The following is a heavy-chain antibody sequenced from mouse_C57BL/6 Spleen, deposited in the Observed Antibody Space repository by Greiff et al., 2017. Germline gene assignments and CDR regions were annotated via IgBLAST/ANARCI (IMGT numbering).Heavy chain of an antibody. D-gene: IGHD2-4*01. V-gene: IGHV1-80*01. CDR2: IYPGDGDT. Sequence: QVQLQQSGAELVKPGASVKISCKASGYAFSSYWMNWVKQRPGKGLEWIGKIYPGDGDTNYNGKFKGKATLTADKSSSTAYRQRSSLTSEDSAVYYCAGRGDYDGRAGAMGYWGQGTSVTVSS. CDR3: AGRGDYDGRAGAMGY. J-gene: IGHJ4*01. CDR1: GYAFSSYW.